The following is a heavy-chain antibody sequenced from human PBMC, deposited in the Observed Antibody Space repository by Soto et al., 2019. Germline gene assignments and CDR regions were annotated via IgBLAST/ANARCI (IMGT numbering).Heavy chain of an antibody. Sequence: SVEVSCKTSGGSFMSQAISWVRQAPGQGPEWMGGIIPFSGTVTYTQRFQGRLTLTADEPTKTAYMELSSLRSEDTAVYYCARGSYDSYAGFFGMDVWGQGTKVTVSS. CDR1: GGSFMSQA. CDR3: ARGSYDSYAGFFGMDV. J-gene: IGHJ6*02. CDR2: IIPFSGTV. V-gene: IGHV1-69*13. D-gene: IGHD3-10*01.